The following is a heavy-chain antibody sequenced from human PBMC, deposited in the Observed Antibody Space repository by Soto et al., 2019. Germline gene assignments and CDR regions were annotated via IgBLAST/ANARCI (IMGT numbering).Heavy chain of an antibody. Sequence: GGSLRLSCAASGFTFSSYGMHWVRQAPGKGLEWVAVISYDGSNKYYADSVKGRFTISRDNSKNTLYLQMNSLRAEDTAVYYCAKMVKGAYYDSSGYHNAFDIWGQGTMVTVS. CDR2: ISYDGSNK. CDR3: AKMVKGAYYDSSGYHNAFDI. D-gene: IGHD3-22*01. V-gene: IGHV3-30*18. J-gene: IGHJ3*02. CDR1: GFTFSSYG.